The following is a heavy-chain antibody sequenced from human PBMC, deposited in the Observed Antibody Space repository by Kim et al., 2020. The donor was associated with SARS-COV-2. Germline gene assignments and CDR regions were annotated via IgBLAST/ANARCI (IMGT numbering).Heavy chain of an antibody. J-gene: IGHJ4*02. Sequence: KYYADSVRGRFTISRDNSKNTLYLQMNSLRAEDTAVYYWARDPAGYSQFYWGQGTLVTVSS. CDR2: K. CDR3: ARDPAGYSQFY. D-gene: IGHD5-18*01. V-gene: IGHV3-33*01.